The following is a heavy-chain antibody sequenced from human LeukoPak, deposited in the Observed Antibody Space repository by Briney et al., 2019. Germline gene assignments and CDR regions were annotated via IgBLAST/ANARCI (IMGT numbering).Heavy chain of an antibody. D-gene: IGHD2-21*01. CDR3: ARRVVVRKYYFDY. J-gene: IGHJ4*02. CDR2: INHSGST. V-gene: IGHV4-34*01. CDR1: GFTFTNYA. Sequence: PGGSLRLSCTASGFTFTNYAMSWVRQAPGKGLEWIGEINHSGSTNYNPSLKSRVTISVDTSKNQFSLKLSSVTAADTAVYYCARRVVVRKYYFDYWGQGTLVTVSS.